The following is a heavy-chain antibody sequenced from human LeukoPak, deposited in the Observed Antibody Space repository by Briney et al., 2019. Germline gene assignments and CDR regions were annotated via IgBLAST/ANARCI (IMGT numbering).Heavy chain of an antibody. Sequence: KPSETLSLTCAVYGGSFSGYYWSWIRQPPGKGLEWIGEINHSGSTNYNPSLKGRVTISIDTSKNQFSLKLSSVTAADTALYYCARGPGTWYYYWGQGTLVTVSS. CDR2: INHSGST. D-gene: IGHD6-13*01. V-gene: IGHV4-34*01. CDR3: ARGPGTWYYY. J-gene: IGHJ4*02. CDR1: GGSFSGYY.